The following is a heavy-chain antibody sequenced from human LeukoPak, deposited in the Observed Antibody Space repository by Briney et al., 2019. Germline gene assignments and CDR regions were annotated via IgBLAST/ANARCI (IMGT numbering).Heavy chain of an antibody. CDR1: GFIFSNYA. Sequence: GGSLRLSCAASGFIFSNYAMTWVRQAPGKGLEWVSTISGSDGSTYYADSVKGRFTISRDNSKNTLYLQMNSLRAEDTAVYYCAKSVHSAMVTGYFDYWGQGTLVTVSS. J-gene: IGHJ4*02. CDR3: AKSVHSAMVTGYFDY. V-gene: IGHV3-23*01. D-gene: IGHD5-18*01. CDR2: ISGSDGST.